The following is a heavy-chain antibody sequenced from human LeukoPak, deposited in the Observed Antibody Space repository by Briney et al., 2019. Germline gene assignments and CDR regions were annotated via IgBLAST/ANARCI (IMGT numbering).Heavy chain of an antibody. V-gene: IGHV3-33*01. D-gene: IGHD4-11*01. CDR1: GFTFSSYG. J-gene: IGHJ5*02. CDR3: ARVNGNYDWFDP. CDR2: IWYDGSNK. Sequence: GGSLRLSCAASGFTFSSYGMPWVRQAPGKGLEWVAVIWYDGSNKYYADSVKGRFTISRDNSKNTLYLQMNSLRAEDTAVYYCARVNGNYDWFDPWGQGTLVTVSS.